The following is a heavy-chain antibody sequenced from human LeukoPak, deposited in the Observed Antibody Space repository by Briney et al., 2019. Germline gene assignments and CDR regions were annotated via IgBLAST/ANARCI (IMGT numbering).Heavy chain of an antibody. CDR1: GFTFSTYA. D-gene: IGHD3-22*01. CDR2: IGGSDGRT. V-gene: IGHV3-23*01. CDR3: AKDSSSYDWGYMDV. Sequence: GGSLRLSCEASGFTFSTYAMSWVRQAPGKGLEWVSLIGGSDGRTRYADSGKGRFTISRDNSKNTLYLEMNSLRAEDTAVYYCAKDSSSYDWGYMDVWGKGTTVTISS. J-gene: IGHJ6*03.